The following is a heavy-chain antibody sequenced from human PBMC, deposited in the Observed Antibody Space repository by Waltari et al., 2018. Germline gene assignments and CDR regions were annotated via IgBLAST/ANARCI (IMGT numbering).Heavy chain of an antibody. J-gene: IGHJ4*02. Sequence: EVQLLESGGGLVQPGGSLRLSCAASGFPFRSYAMSWVRQAPGKGRGGVAAISGSGCSTYYADSVKGRFTISRDKSKNTLYLQMNSLRAEDTAVYYCAKGYDFWSGYSDYWGQGTLVTVSS. CDR1: GFPFRSYA. V-gene: IGHV3-23*01. CDR2: ISGSGCST. D-gene: IGHD3-3*01. CDR3: AKGYDFWSGYSDY.